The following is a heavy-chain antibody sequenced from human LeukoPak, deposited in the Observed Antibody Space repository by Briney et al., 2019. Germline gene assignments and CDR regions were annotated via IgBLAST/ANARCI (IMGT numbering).Heavy chain of an antibody. CDR3: ARGLRAIFGVVHNWFDP. Sequence: SETLSLTCSVSGYSISSAYYWSWIRQPPGKGLEWIGEINHSGSTNYNPSLKSRVTISVDTSKNQFSLKLSSVTAADTAVYYCARGLRAIFGVVHNWFDPWGQGTLVTVSS. J-gene: IGHJ5*02. CDR2: INHSGST. CDR1: GYSISSAYY. V-gene: IGHV4-38-2*02. D-gene: IGHD3-3*01.